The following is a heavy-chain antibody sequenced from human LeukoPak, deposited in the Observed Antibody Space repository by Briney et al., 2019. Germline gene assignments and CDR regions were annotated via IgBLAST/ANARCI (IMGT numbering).Heavy chain of an antibody. CDR3: ASRGNSPAYYYYGMDV. CDR1: GFTFSTYW. J-gene: IGHJ6*02. Sequence: GGSLRLSCVVSGFTFSTYWMHWVRQAPGKGLVWVSRINNDGEKTTYADSVKGRFTISRDNSKNTLYLQMNSLRVEDTAVYYCASRGNSPAYYYYGMDVWGQGTTVTVSS. CDR2: INNDGEKT. D-gene: IGHD4-23*01. V-gene: IGHV3-74*01.